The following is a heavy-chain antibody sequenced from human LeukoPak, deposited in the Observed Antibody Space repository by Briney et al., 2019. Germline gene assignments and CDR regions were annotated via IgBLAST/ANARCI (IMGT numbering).Heavy chain of an antibody. CDR1: GYTFTSYA. CDR3: ARDRDSSGWYGGNNWFDP. CDR2: IIPILGIA. Sequence: SVKVSCKASGYTFTSYAISWVRQAPGQGLEWMGRIIPILGIANYAQKFQGRVTITADKSTSTAYMELSSLRSEDTAVYYCARDRDSSGWYGGNNWFDPWGQGTLVTVSS. J-gene: IGHJ5*02. D-gene: IGHD6-19*01. V-gene: IGHV1-69*04.